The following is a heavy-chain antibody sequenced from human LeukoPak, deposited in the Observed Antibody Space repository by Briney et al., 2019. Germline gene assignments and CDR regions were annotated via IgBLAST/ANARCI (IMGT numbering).Heavy chain of an antibody. Sequence: SVKVSCKASGGTFSSYAISWVRQAPGQGLEWMGGIIPIFGTANYAQKFQGRVTITADESPSTAYTELSSLRSEDTAVYYCARSRSICSSTSCYFDYWGQGTLATVSS. CDR1: GGTFSSYA. D-gene: IGHD2-2*01. CDR3: ARSRSICSSTSCYFDY. J-gene: IGHJ4*02. CDR2: IIPIFGTA. V-gene: IGHV1-69*01.